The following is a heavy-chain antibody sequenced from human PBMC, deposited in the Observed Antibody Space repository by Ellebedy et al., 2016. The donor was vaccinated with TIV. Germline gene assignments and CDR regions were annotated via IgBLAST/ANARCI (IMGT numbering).Heavy chain of an antibody. CDR2: IYHSVST. V-gene: IGHV4-59*08. CDR1: GASISSSY. CDR3: ARGPYPPTVPIYYYYMDV. D-gene: IGHD4-17*01. Sequence: MPSETLSLTCTVSGASISSSYWSWVPQPPGKGLEWIGFIYHSVSTNYNTSLQSRVTISIDTSKNHFSLELSSVTAADTAVYYCARGPYPPTVPIYYYYMDVWGKGTTVTVS. J-gene: IGHJ6*03.